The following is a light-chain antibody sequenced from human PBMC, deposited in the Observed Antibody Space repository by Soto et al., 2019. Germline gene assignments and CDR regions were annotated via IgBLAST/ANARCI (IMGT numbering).Light chain of an antibody. Sequence: QSVLTQPPSVSAAPGQKVTISFSGSSSNIGGNSVSWYQQLPGTAPNLLIYVDNKRTSGIADLFSGSKSGTSATLGITGFQPGDEAEYYCVSWDRSRSAYVLETGP. CDR3: VSWDRSRSAYV. CDR1: SSNIGGNS. CDR2: VDN. V-gene: IGLV1-51*01. J-gene: IGLJ1*01.